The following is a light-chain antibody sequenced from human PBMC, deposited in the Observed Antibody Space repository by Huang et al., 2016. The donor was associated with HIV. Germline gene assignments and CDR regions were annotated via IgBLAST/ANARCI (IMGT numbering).Light chain of an antibody. V-gene: IGKV3-20*01. CDR2: VAS. CDR3: QHYGTSPQT. CDR1: QSINNNY. Sequence: EIVLTQSPGTLSLSPGEGATLSCRASQSINNNYLAWFQQKPGQPPRLLIYVASSRATGVPDRFTGSGSGTDFNLTISRLETEDFAMYFCQHYGTSPQTFGQGTKLEIK. J-gene: IGKJ2*01.